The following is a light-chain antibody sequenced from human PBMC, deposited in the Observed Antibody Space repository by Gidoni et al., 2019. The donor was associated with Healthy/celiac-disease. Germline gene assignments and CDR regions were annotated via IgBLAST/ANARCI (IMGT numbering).Light chain of an antibody. J-gene: IGKJ1*01. V-gene: IGKV1-8*01. CDR2: AAS. CDR3: RQYYSYPRT. Sequence: AIRMTQSPSSFSASTGDRVTTTRRAIQGISSYLAWYQQKPGKAPKLLIYAASTLQSGVPSRFSGSGSGTDFTLTISCLQSEDFATYYCRQYYSYPRTFGQGTKVEIK. CDR1: QGISSY.